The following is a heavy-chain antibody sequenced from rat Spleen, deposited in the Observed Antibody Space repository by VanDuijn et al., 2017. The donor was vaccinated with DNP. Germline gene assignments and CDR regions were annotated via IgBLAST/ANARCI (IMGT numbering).Heavy chain of an antibody. CDR1: GYTFTTYY. CDR2: INTGSGGT. CDR3: ARRRLPYWYFDF. J-gene: IGHJ1*01. V-gene: IGHV1-43*01. Sequence: QVQLQQSGAERAKPGSSVKISCKASGYTFTTYYISWIKQTTGQDREYIGYINTGSGGTNYNEKFKGKATLTVDKSSSTAFMQLSSLTPDDSAVYYCARRRLPYWYFDFWGPGTMVTVSS. D-gene: IGHD1-4*01.